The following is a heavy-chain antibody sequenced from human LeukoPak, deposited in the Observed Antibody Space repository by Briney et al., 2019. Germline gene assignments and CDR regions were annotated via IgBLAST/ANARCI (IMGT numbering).Heavy chain of an antibody. D-gene: IGHD5-24*01. CDR3: AKDPGGWLQISYYFDY. J-gene: IGHJ4*02. CDR2: IKQDGGEK. CDR1: GITFSRYW. Sequence: RPGGSLRLSCVDSGITFSRYWMSWVRQAPGKGLEWVANIKQDGGEKYYVDSVEGRFTISRDNAKNSLYLQMNSLRAEDTAVYYCAKDPGGWLQISYYFDYWGQGTLVTVSS. V-gene: IGHV3-7*01.